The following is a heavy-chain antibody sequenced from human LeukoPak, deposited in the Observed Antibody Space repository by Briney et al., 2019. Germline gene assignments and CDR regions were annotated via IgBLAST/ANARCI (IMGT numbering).Heavy chain of an antibody. Sequence: SETLSLTCTVSGGSISDYYWSWIRQPPGRGLEWVGYIRASGTTNYKSSLKSRVSMSLDTSKNLFSLRLTSVTAADTAVYYCAGGDIDWLRSPGTLYYIDQWGPGTLVTVSS. J-gene: IGHJ4*02. V-gene: IGHV4-59*01. D-gene: IGHD3-9*01. CDR1: GGSISDYY. CDR2: IRASGTT. CDR3: AGGDIDWLRSPGTLYYIDQ.